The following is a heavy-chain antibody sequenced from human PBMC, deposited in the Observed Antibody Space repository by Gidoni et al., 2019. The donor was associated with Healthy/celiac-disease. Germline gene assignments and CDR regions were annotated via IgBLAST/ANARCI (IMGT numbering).Heavy chain of an antibody. CDR3: ARHSDAGPYSEKFDY. CDR1: GFTFSDYY. V-gene: IGHV3-11*01. J-gene: IGHJ4*02. D-gene: IGHD4-4*01. Sequence: VQLVESGGGLVTPGGSLTLSCAASGFTFSDYYMSWIRQAPGKGLEWVSYISSSGSTIYYADSVKGRFTISRDNAKNSLYLQMNSLRAEDTAVYYCARHSDAGPYSEKFDYWGQGTLVTVSS. CDR2: ISSSGSTI.